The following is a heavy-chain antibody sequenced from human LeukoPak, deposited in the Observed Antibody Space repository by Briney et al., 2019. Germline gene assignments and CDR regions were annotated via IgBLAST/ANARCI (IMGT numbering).Heavy chain of an antibody. Sequence: SSETLSLTCTVSGGSISSTSYYWGWIRQPPGKGLEWIGNIYYSGSTYYNPSLKSRVTISVDTSKNQFSLKLSSVTAADTAVYYCARDRGGSYSRFDYWGQGTLVTVSS. CDR2: IYYSGST. CDR1: GGSISSTSYY. V-gene: IGHV4-39*07. J-gene: IGHJ4*02. D-gene: IGHD1-26*01. CDR3: ARDRGGSYSRFDY.